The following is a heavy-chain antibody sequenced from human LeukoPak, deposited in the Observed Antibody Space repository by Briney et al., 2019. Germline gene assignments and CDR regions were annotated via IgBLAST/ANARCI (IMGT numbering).Heavy chain of an antibody. CDR2: IYYSGST. V-gene: IGHV4-59*12. CDR3: AREQQLVMVFDY. Sequence: SETLSLTCTVSGGSISSYYWSWIRQPPGKGLEWIGYIYYSGSTNYNPSLKSRVTISVDRSKNQFSLKLSSVTAADTAVYYCAREQQLVMVFDYWGQGTLVTVSS. CDR1: GGSISSYY. D-gene: IGHD6-13*01. J-gene: IGHJ4*02.